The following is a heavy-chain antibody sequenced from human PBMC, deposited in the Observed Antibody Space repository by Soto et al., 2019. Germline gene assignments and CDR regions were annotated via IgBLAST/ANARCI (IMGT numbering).Heavy chain of an antibody. V-gene: IGHV1-18*01. CDR1: GYTFTSYG. Sequence: ASVKVSCKASGYTFTSYGISWVRQAPGQGLEWMGWISAYNGNTNYAQKLQGRVTMTTDTSTSTAYMELRSLRSDDTAVYYCARTYYDILTGPAFAFDIWGQGTMVTVSS. CDR3: ARTYYDILTGPAFAFDI. CDR2: ISAYNGNT. D-gene: IGHD3-9*01. J-gene: IGHJ3*02.